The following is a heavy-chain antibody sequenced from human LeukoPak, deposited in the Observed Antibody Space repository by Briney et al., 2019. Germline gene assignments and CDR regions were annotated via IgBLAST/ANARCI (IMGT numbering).Heavy chain of an antibody. Sequence: PGGSLRLSCAATGFNFKNYAMTWARQAPGKGLEWVSAVNGSGVITYYSDSVKGRFTISRDNSKNTLYLQVNSLRAADTAIYYCAKDSSQGGDYFDYRGQGTLVTVSS. J-gene: IGHJ4*02. CDR1: GFNFKNYA. CDR2: VNGSGVIT. CDR3: AKDSSQGGDYFDY. V-gene: IGHV3-23*01. D-gene: IGHD3-16*01.